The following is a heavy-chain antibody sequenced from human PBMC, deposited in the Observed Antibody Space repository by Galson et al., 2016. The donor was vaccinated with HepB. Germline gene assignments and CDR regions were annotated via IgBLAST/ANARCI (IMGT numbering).Heavy chain of an antibody. CDR1: GLTFRSHA. Sequence: SLRLSCAVSGLTFRSHAMSWVRQAPGKGLEWVSTISGSGGGTLYADSVKGRLTISRDNSEDTLYLQMSSLRAEDAAVYYCAQSTLKSPYTSSWDYFHYWGQGTLVTVSS. V-gene: IGHV3-23*01. CDR3: AQSTLKSPYTSSWDYFHY. CDR2: ISGSGGGT. D-gene: IGHD2-2*02. J-gene: IGHJ4*02.